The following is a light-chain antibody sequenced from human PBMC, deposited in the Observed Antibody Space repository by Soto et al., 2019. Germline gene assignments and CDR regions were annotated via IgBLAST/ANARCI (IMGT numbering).Light chain of an antibody. CDR3: QPYDHRPLGKLT. Sequence: DIPMTQSPSSLSASVGDRVTITCQASQDISNYLNWYQQKPGKAPKLLIYDASNLETGVPSRLSGSGSGTDFTFSISSLQPEDIATYCCQPYDHRPLGKLTFGGGTQVEIK. CDR1: QDISNY. J-gene: IGKJ4*01. CDR2: DAS. V-gene: IGKV1-33*01.